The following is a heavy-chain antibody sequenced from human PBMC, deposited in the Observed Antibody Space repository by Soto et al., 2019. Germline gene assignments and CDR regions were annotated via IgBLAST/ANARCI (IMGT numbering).Heavy chain of an antibody. Sequence: ASVKVSCKASGYTFTSYAMHWVRQAPGQRLEWMGWINAGNGNTKYSQKFQGRVTITRDTSASTAYMELSSLRSEDTAVYYCARDRRIAARPPDTVHYYYGMDVWGQGTTVTVSS. D-gene: IGHD6-6*01. J-gene: IGHJ6*02. CDR2: INAGNGNT. CDR1: GYTFTSYA. CDR3: ARDRRIAARPPDTVHYYYGMDV. V-gene: IGHV1-3*01.